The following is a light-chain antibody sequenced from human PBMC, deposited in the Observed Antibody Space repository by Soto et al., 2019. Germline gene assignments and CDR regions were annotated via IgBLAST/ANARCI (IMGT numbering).Light chain of an antibody. Sequence: QSVLTQPASVSGSPGQSITISCTGTSSDVGAYNYVSWYQLHPGEAPKLFIYDVTNRPSGVSNRFSGSKSGNTASLTISGLQAEDEAYYYCSSYATNKDVLFGGGTKLTVL. CDR2: DVT. V-gene: IGLV2-14*03. CDR3: SSYATNKDVL. J-gene: IGLJ2*01. CDR1: SSDVGAYNY.